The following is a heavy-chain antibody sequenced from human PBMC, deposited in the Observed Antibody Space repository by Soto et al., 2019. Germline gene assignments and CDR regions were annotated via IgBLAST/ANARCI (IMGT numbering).Heavy chain of an antibody. D-gene: IGHD3-22*01. CDR2: ISATGSPT. J-gene: IGHJ3*02. CDR3: AKYQESSGPFDI. CDR1: VVTFTSDA. Sequence: GGSLRLSCVASVVTFTSDAMTWVRQAPGKGPEWVSTISATGSPTFYTDAVKGRFSISRDKAKSTVYLQMNSLAADDTAIYYCAKYQESSGPFDIWGQGTMVTVSS. V-gene: IGHV3-23*01.